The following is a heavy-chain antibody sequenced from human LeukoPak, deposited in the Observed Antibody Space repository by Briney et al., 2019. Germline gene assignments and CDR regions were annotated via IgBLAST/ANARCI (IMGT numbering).Heavy chain of an antibody. J-gene: IGHJ5*02. CDR3: ARDLPRGGSGWYFWFDP. Sequence: SETLSLTCTVSGGSISSTSYYWGWIRQPPGKGLEWIGEIYRSGSTKYNPSLKSRVTISVDKSKNQFSLKLTSVTAADTAVYYCARDLPRGGSGWYFWFDPWGQGTLVTVSS. V-gene: IGHV4-39*07. CDR1: GGSISSTSYY. CDR2: IYRSGST. D-gene: IGHD6-19*01.